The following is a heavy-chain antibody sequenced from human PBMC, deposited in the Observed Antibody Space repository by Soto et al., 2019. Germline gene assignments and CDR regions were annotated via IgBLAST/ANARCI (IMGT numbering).Heavy chain of an antibody. V-gene: IGHV1-8*01. J-gene: IGHJ4*02. Sequence: QVQLVQSGAEVKKPGASVKVSCKASRYTFISYDINWVRQATGQGLEWMGWMNPKSANTGYAQNFQGRVTMTRNTSISTAYMELSSLRSEDTAVYHCARSPSWETTVTPYYFDYWGQGTLVTVSS. CDR1: RYTFISYD. CDR3: ARSPSWETTVTPYYFDY. CDR2: MNPKSANT. D-gene: IGHD4-4*01.